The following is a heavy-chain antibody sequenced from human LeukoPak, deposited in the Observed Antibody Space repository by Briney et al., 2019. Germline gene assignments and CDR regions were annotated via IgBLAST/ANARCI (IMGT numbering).Heavy chain of an antibody. CDR2: ITSSGTYT. J-gene: IGHJ6*03. Sequence: PGGSLRCSCAASGFTVSSNYMKWVRQGPGKAMEWVSSITSSGTYTFYADSVKVRFTISRCNAKNSLYLQMDSLGPEDTAVYYCARNPYSGNYGTYYYYYLDVWGKGTTVTISS. CDR3: ARNPYSGNYGTYYYYYLDV. CDR1: GFTVSSNY. V-gene: IGHV3-21*01. D-gene: IGHD1-26*01.